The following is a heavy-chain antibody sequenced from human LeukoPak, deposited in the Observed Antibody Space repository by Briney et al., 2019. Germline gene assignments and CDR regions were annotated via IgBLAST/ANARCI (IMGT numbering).Heavy chain of an antibody. CDR3: ARDRVEGDYGDFYFDY. CDR2: ISYDGSNK. CDR1: GFTFSSYA. D-gene: IGHD4-17*01. J-gene: IGHJ4*02. V-gene: IGHV3-30-3*01. Sequence: GGSLRLSCAASGFTFSSYAMHWVRQAPGKGLEWVAVISYDGSNKYYADSVKGRFTISRDNSKNTLYLQMNSLRAEDTAVYYCARDRVEGDYGDFYFDYWGQGTLVTVSS.